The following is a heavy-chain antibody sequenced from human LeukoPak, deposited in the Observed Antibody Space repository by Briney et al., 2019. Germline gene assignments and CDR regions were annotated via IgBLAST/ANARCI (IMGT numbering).Heavy chain of an antibody. Sequence: ASVKVSCKASGYTFTGYYMHWVRQAPGQGLEWMGRINPNSGGTNYAQKFQGRVTMTRDTSISTAYMELSRLRSDDTAVYYCARGCYDSSGYYSPDYWGQGTLVTVSS. J-gene: IGHJ4*02. CDR2: INPNSGGT. CDR3: ARGCYDSSGYYSPDY. CDR1: GYTFTGYY. V-gene: IGHV1-2*06. D-gene: IGHD3-22*01.